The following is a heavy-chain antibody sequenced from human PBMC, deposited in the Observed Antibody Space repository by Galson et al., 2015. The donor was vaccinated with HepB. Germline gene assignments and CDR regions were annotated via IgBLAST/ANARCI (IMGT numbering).Heavy chain of an antibody. CDR2: INPSGGST. CDR3: ARLRGEGHIVVADAFDI. Sequence: SVKVSCKASGDTFTSFYVHWVRQAPGQGLEWMGVINPSGGSTTYAQKFQGRVTMTRDTSTNTVYMEPSSLKASDTAMYYCARLRGEGHIVVADAFDIWGQGTMVTVSS. D-gene: IGHD2-21*01. J-gene: IGHJ3*02. V-gene: IGHV1-46*01. CDR1: GDTFTSFY.